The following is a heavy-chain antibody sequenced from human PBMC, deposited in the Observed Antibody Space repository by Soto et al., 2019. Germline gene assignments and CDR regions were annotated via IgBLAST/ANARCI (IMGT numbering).Heavy chain of an antibody. D-gene: IGHD2-2*01. CDR2: IIPILGIA. Sequence: ASVKVSCKASGGTFSSYTISWVRQAPGRGLEWMGRIIPILGIANYAQKFQGRVTITADKSTSTAYMELSSLRSEDTAVYYCRGYCSSTSCPDAFDIWGQGTMVTVSS. V-gene: IGHV1-69*02. CDR3: RGYCSSTSCPDAFDI. CDR1: GGTFSSYT. J-gene: IGHJ3*02.